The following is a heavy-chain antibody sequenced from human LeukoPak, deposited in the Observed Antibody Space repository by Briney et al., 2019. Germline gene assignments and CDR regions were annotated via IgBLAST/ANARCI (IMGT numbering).Heavy chain of an antibody. CDR1: GLTVSSEY. D-gene: IGHD1-26*01. Sequence: GGPLSLSCAASGLTVSSEYMSWVRQAPGQGLEWVSVIFNDGITYYADSVKGRFTISRDSSENTLFLHMDSLRAADTAVYFCARVLSGGLDYWGQGTLVTVSS. CDR3: ARVLSGGLDY. V-gene: IGHV3-53*01. J-gene: IGHJ4*02. CDR2: IFNDGIT.